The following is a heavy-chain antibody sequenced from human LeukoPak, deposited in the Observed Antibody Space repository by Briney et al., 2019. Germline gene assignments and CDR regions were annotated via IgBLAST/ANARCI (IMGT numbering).Heavy chain of an antibody. CDR3: ARDGGYGHYDY. CDR2: LYSGGST. Sequence: PGGSLRLSCAASGFNVSDNYMSWVRQAPGKGLEWVSVLYSGGSTYYADSAKGRFTISRDNSENTLYLQMNSLRVEDTAVYYCARDGGYGHYDYWGRGTLVTVSS. D-gene: IGHD5-18*01. J-gene: IGHJ4*02. V-gene: IGHV3-53*01. CDR1: GFNVSDNY.